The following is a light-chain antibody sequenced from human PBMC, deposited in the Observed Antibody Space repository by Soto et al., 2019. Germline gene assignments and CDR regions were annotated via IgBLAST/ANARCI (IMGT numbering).Light chain of an antibody. J-gene: IGKJ2*01. Sequence: DIQMTQSPSTLSASVGDRVTITCRASQSISDWLAWYQQIPGRAPKLLIYDASTLQSGVPSRFSGSESGTEFILTISSLQPDDSATYYCQEYKSATFGQGTKLQIK. V-gene: IGKV1-5*01. CDR3: QEYKSAT. CDR2: DAS. CDR1: QSISDW.